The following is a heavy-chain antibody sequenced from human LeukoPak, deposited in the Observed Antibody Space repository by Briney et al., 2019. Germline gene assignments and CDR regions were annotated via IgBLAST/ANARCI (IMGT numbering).Heavy chain of an antibody. J-gene: IGHJ4*02. CDR1: GFTFNSYA. V-gene: IGHV3-23*01. CDR3: AATYSSGWNFDY. D-gene: IGHD6-19*01. Sequence: GGSLRLSCVASGFTFNSYAMSWVRQAPGKGLEWVSAISGSGGSTYYADSVKGRFTISRDNSKNTLYLQMNSLRAEDTAVYYCAATYSSGWNFDYWGQGTLVTVSS. CDR2: ISGSGGST.